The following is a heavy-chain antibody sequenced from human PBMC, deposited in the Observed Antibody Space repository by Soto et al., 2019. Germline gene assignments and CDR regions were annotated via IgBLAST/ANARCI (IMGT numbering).Heavy chain of an antibody. D-gene: IGHD1-26*01. Sequence: SETLSLTCTVSGGSISSYYWSWIRQPPGKGLEWIGYVFHSGRTGYNPSLKSRVTISVDASKNLFSLKLSSVTAADTAVYYCARGQIGSPYFDYWRQGTLVNVSS. CDR1: GGSISSYY. CDR3: ARGQIGSPYFDY. V-gene: IGHV4-59*01. CDR2: VFHSGRT. J-gene: IGHJ4*02.